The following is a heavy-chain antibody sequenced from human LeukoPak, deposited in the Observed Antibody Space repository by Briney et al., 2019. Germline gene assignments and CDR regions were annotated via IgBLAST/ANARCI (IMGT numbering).Heavy chain of an antibody. J-gene: IGHJ4*02. CDR3: AKDAIVRDYSNSDY. CDR1: GYTFTNYY. V-gene: IGHV1-2*02. CDR2: INPNSGGT. D-gene: IGHD4-11*01. Sequence: GASVKVSCKASGYTFTNYYIHWVRQAPGQGLEWMGWINPNSGGTNYAQKFQGRVTMTRETSISTAYMELSRLTSDDTAVYYCAKDAIVRDYSNSDYWGQGTLVTVSS.